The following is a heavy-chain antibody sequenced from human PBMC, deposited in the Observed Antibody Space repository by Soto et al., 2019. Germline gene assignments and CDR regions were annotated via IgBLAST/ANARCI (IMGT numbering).Heavy chain of an antibody. J-gene: IGHJ5*02. CDR1: GFTFSSYA. CDR3: ANFYGSGSYPDWFDP. CDR2: ISGSGGST. V-gene: IGHV3-23*01. Sequence: GGSLRLSCAASGFTFSSYAMSWVRQAPGKGLEWVSAISGSGGSTYYADSVKGRFTISRDNSKNTLYLQMNSLRAEDTAVYYCANFYGSGSYPDWFDPWGQGTLVPVSS. D-gene: IGHD3-10*01.